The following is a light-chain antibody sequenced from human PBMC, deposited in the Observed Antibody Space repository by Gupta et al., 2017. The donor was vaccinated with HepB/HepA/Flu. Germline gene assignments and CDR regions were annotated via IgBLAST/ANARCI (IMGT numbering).Light chain of an antibody. Sequence: DVVVPQSSLALPVPVGQRTYFSFRSCQSRVHRDVNTCLNWFQQRPGKAPRRLIYKVSNRDSGVPDRFSGSGSGTDFTLTISSVEADDVGVYYCMHGTHWPYTFGQGTKLEIK. J-gene: IGKJ2*01. CDR2: KVS. CDR1: QSRVHRDVNTC. CDR3: MHGTHWPYT. V-gene: IGKV2-30*02.